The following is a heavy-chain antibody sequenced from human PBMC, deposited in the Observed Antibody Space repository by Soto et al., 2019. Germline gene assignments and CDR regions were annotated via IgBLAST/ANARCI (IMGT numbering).Heavy chain of an antibody. CDR1: GFTFSSYS. D-gene: IGHD2-2*01. V-gene: IGHV3-48*01. CDR2: ISSSSSTI. J-gene: IGHJ6*03. CDR3: ARGRRYCSSTSCYRTPNYMDV. Sequence: GGSLRLSCAASGFTFSSYSMNWVRQAPGKGLEWVSYISSSSSTIYYADSVKGRFTISRDNAKNSLYLQMNSLRAEDTAVYYCARGRRYCSSTSCYRTPNYMDVWGKGTTVTVSS.